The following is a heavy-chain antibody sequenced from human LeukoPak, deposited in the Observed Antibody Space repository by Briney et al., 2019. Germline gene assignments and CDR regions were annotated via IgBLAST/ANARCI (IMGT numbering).Heavy chain of an antibody. V-gene: IGHV3-23*01. J-gene: IGHJ4*02. CDR1: GFTSSIYG. CDR2: ITNGGDNT. CDR3: AKRDTSGLYHFDY. D-gene: IGHD5-12*01. Sequence: GGSLRLSCAASGFTSSIYGMGWVRQAPGKGLEWVSSITNGGDNTYYADLVQGRFTIYRDNSKNSLHLQMSSLRAEDTAIYFCAKRDTSGLYHFDYWGQGTLVTVSS.